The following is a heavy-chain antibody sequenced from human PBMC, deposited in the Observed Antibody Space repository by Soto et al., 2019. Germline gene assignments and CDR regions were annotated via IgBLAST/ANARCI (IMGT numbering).Heavy chain of an antibody. V-gene: IGHV4-31*03. CDR3: ARGRQGVGFGDFDY. CDR2: IYYSEST. J-gene: IGHJ4*02. D-gene: IGHD3-10*01. Sequence: QVQLQESGPGLVKPSQTLSLTCTVSGGSVTSGDYYWSWIRQHPGKGLEWIGYIYYSESTYYNPSLKSRVTISVDTSKSQFSLKLSSVTAADTDVYYCARGRQGVGFGDFDYWGRGTLVTVSS. CDR1: GGSVTSGDYY.